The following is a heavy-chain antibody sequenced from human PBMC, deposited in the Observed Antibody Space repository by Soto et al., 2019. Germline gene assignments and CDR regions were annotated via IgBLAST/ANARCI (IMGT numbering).Heavy chain of an antibody. D-gene: IGHD3-3*01. CDR3: ARDGRITIFGVAKLSMGV. Sequence: ASVKVSCKASGYTFTGYYMHWVRQAPGQGLEWMGWINPNSGGTNYAQKFQGRVTMTRDTSISTAYMELSRLRSDDTAVYYCARDGRITIFGVAKLSMGVWGQGTTVTVSS. CDR1: GYTFTGYY. V-gene: IGHV1-2*02. CDR2: INPNSGGT. J-gene: IGHJ6*02.